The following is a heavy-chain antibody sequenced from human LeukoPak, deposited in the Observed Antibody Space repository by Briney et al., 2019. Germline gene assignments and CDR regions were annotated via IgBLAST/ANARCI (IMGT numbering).Heavy chain of an antibody. CDR3: ARDPDSSAHTFDY. J-gene: IGHJ4*02. D-gene: IGHD3-22*01. CDR1: GGTFSSYA. Sequence: ASVKVSCKASGGTFSSYAISWVRQAPGQGLEWMGGIIPIFGTANYAQKFQGRVTITADESTSTAYMELSSLRSEDTAVYYCARDPDSSAHTFDYWGQGTLVTVSS. CDR2: IIPIFGTA. V-gene: IGHV1-69*13.